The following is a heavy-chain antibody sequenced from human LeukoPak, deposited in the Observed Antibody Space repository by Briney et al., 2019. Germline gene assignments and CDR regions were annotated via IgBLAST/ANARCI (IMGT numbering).Heavy chain of an antibody. CDR1: GHTFTSYG. CDR3: AGGYSGSWHAFDI. J-gene: IGHJ3*02. Sequence: GASVKVSCKASGHTFTSYGISWVRQAPGQGLEWMGWISAYNGNTNYAQKLQGRVTMTRDTSTSTVYMELSSLRSEDTAVYYCAGGYSGSWHAFDIWGQGTMVTVSS. V-gene: IGHV1-18*01. CDR2: ISAYNGNT. D-gene: IGHD1-26*01.